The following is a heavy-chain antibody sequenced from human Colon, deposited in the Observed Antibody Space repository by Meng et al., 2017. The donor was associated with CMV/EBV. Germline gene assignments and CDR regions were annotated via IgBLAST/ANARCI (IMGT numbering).Heavy chain of an antibody. D-gene: IGHD3-10*01. CDR1: GFTFNTYG. CDR3: VRYYGAGSYFGDY. J-gene: IGHJ4*02. Sequence: GESLKISCIASGFTFNTYGMHWVRQAPGKGLEWLTYIRSDGTNKYYADSVKGRFIISRDNSKTTLYLQMNSLRAEDTAVYYCVRYYGAGSYFGDYWGQGTTVTVSS. CDR2: IRSDGTNK. V-gene: IGHV3-33*04.